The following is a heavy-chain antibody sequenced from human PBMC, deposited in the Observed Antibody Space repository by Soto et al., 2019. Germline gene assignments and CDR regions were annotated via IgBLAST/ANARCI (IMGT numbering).Heavy chain of an antibody. CDR2: INPNRGGT. Sequence: QVQLVQSGAEVKKPGASVKVSCKASGYTFTGYYMHWVRQAPGQGLEWMGWINPNRGGTNYAKKFQGWVTMTRDTSISKAYMELSRLRSDDTAVYYCARDSDSSGWQGFGYWGQGTLVTVSS. CDR3: ARDSDSSGWQGFGY. V-gene: IGHV1-2*04. CDR1: GYTFTGYY. D-gene: IGHD6-19*01. J-gene: IGHJ4*02.